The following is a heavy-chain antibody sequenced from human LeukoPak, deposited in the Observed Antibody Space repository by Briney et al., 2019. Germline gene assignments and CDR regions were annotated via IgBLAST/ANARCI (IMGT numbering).Heavy chain of an antibody. Sequence: GGSLRLSCTASGFTFGDYAMSWVRQAQGKGLEWVGFIRSKAYGGTTEYAASVKGRFTISRDDYKSIAYLQMNSLRTEDTAVYYCTRDYCSGGSCYSGFDPWGQGTLVTVSS. CDR3: TRDYCSGGSCYSGFDP. CDR2: IRSKAYGGTT. V-gene: IGHV3-49*04. D-gene: IGHD2-15*01. CDR1: GFTFGDYA. J-gene: IGHJ5*02.